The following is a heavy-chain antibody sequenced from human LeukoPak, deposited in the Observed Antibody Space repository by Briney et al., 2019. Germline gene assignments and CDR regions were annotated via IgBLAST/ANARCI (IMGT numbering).Heavy chain of an antibody. J-gene: IGHJ4*02. V-gene: IGHV3-66*01. Sequence: PGGSLRLSCAASGFTVSSTSIIWVHQAPGKGLECVSYIRGDRSTEYAEYVKGRFTISRDDSKSTVYLQMNSLRVEDTSVYYCASLRGGYGDGDFDYWGQGTLVTVSS. CDR1: GFTVSSTS. CDR3: ASLRGGYGDGDFDY. CDR2: IRGDRST. D-gene: IGHD4-17*01.